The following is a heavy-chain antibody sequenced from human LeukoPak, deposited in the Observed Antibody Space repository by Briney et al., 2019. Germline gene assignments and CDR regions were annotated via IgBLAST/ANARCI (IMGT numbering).Heavy chain of an antibody. J-gene: IGHJ4*02. CDR2: ISDSGAAT. V-gene: IGHV3-23*01. D-gene: IGHD2-2*01. CDR1: GFSFSSSV. CDR3: AKDEREIVVVPAATLKY. Sequence: PGGSLRLSCTASGFSFSSSVMSWVRQAPGKGLECVSTISDSGAATYYADSVRGRFTISRDNSRNTLYLQMSSLRAEDTAVYYCAKDEREIVVVPAATLKYWGQGTLVTVSS.